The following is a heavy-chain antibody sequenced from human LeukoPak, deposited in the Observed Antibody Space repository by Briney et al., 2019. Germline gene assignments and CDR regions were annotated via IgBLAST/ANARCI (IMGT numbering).Heavy chain of an antibody. CDR2: IYYSGST. CDR3: ASLRGYSYGFLFDY. V-gene: IGHV4-39*01. Sequence: PSETLSLTCTVSGGSISSSSYCWGWIRQPPGKGLEWIGSIYYSGSTYYNPSLKSRVTISVDTSKNQFSLKLSSVTAADTAVYYCASLRGYSYGFLFDYWGQGTLVTVSS. D-gene: IGHD5-18*01. CDR1: GGSISSSSYC. J-gene: IGHJ4*02.